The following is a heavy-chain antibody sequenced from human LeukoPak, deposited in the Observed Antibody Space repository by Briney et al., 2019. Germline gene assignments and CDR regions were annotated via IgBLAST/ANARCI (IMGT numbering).Heavy chain of an antibody. V-gene: IGHV4-39*07. CDR1: GGSISSSSYY. CDR3: ARGSSGSSWLRVAFDI. CDR2: IYYSGST. Sequence: SETLSLTCTVSGGSISSSSYYWGWLRQPRGKGLEWIGSIYYSGSTYYNPSLKSRVTMSVDTSKNQFSLKLSSVTAADTAVYYCARGSSGSSWLRVAFDIWGQGTMVTVSS. D-gene: IGHD6-13*01. J-gene: IGHJ3*02.